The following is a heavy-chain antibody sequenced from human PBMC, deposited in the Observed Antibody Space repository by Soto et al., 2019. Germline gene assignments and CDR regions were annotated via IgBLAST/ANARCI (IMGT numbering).Heavy chain of an antibody. J-gene: IGHJ3*02. CDR1: GFTFSDYY. CDR2: IGSSSSYT. Sequence: QVQLVESGGGLVKPGGSLRLSCAASGFTFSDYYMSWILQAPGKGLEWVSYIGSSSSYTNYADSAKGRGTVSRDNAKISLYLQMNSLRDEDTAVYYCARDADILAGSDAFDIWGQGTMVTVSS. V-gene: IGHV3-11*05. CDR3: ARDADILAGSDAFDI. D-gene: IGHD3-9*01.